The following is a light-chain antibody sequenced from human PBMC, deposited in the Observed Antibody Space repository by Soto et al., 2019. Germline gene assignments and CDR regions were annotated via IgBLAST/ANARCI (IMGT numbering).Light chain of an antibody. CDR3: SSFAGNNNLV. J-gene: IGLJ2*01. CDR1: SSDVGGYNY. Sequence: SALTRPPSASGSPGQSVTISCNGTSSDVGGYNYVSWYQQHPDKAPKLMISEVSKRPSGVPDRFSGSKSGNTASLTVSGLQAEDEADYYCSSFAGNNNLVFGGGTKLTVL. V-gene: IGLV2-8*01. CDR2: EVS.